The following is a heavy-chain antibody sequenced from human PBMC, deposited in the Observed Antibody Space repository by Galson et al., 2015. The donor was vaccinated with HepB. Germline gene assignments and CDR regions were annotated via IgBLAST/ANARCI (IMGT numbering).Heavy chain of an antibody. D-gene: IGHD1-1*01. CDR1: GFSLSNARMG. Sequence: PALVKPTQTLTLTCTVSGFSLSNARMGVSWIRQPPGKALEWLAHIFSNDEKSYSTSLKSRLTISKDTSKSQVVLTMTNMDPVDTATYYCARIDRQLGLDAFDIWGQGTMVTVSS. CDR3: ARIDRQLGLDAFDI. V-gene: IGHV2-26*01. J-gene: IGHJ3*02. CDR2: IFSNDEK.